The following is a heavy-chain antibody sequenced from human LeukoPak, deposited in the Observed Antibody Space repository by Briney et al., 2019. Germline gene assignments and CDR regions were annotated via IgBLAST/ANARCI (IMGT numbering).Heavy chain of an antibody. CDR2: IYYGGST. D-gene: IGHD3-22*01. Sequence: PSETLSLTCTVSGGSISSYYWSWIRQSPGKGLEWIGYIYYGGSTDYNPSLKSRVTISKDTSKTQFSLRLSSVTAADTAVYYCARARLDSSGRFDYWGQGTLVSLSS. CDR1: GGSISSYY. V-gene: IGHV4-59*01. J-gene: IGHJ4*02. CDR3: ARARLDSSGRFDY.